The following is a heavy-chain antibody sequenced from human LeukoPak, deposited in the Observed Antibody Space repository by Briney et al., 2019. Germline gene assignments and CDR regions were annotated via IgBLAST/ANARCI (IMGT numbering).Heavy chain of an antibody. CDR1: GFTFSSYE. CDR2: ISSSSDTI. V-gene: IGHV3-48*01. Sequence: GGSLRLSCAASGFTFSSYEMNWVRQAPGKGLEWVSYISSSSDTIYYADSVKGRFTISRDNAKNSLYLQMNSLRAEDTAVYYCARLGGSWYRSAFDIWGQGTMVTVSS. D-gene: IGHD6-13*01. CDR3: ARLGGSWYRSAFDI. J-gene: IGHJ3*02.